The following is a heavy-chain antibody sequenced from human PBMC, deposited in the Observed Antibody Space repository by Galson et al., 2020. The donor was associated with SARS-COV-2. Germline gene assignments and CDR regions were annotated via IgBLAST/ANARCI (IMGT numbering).Heavy chain of an antibody. J-gene: IGHJ4*02. D-gene: IGHD3-22*01. V-gene: IGHV1-2*02. CDR2: ITPNSGGT. Sequence: ASVKVYCKASGYTFTAYYLHWVRQAPGQGLEWMGWITPNSGGTNYAQKFQGRVTMTRDTSISTAYMELNRLTSDDTSVYYCASPSSGYSLPFYWGQGTLVTVSS. CDR3: ASPSSGYSLPFY. CDR1: GYTFTAYY.